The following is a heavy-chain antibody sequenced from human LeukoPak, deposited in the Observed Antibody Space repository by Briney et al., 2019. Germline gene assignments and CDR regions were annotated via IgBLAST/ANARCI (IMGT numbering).Heavy chain of an antibody. CDR1: GYTFTSYY. D-gene: IGHD4-11*01. Sequence: ASVKVSCKASGYTFTSYYMHWVRQAPGQGLEWMGIINPSGGSTSYAQKFQGRVTMTRDTSTSTVYMELSSLRSEDTAVYYCARVGDSNPYYYYGMDVWGQGTTVTVSS. J-gene: IGHJ6*02. V-gene: IGHV1-46*01. CDR2: INPSGGST. CDR3: ARVGDSNPYYYYGMDV.